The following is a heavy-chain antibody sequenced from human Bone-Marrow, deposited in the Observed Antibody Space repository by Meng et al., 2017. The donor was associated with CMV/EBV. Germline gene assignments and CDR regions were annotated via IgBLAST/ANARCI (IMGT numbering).Heavy chain of an antibody. D-gene: IGHD4-23*01. J-gene: IGHJ6*02. CDR1: GFTFSSYA. Sequence: GGSLRLSCAASGFTFSSYAMSWVRQAPGKGLEWVSVIYSGGSSTYYADSVKGRFTISRDNSKNTLYLQMNSLRAEDTAVYYYAGTSGGNSYYYYGMDVWGQGNTVTVAS. V-gene: IGHV3-23*03. CDR2: IYSGGSST. CDR3: AGTSGGNSYYYYGMDV.